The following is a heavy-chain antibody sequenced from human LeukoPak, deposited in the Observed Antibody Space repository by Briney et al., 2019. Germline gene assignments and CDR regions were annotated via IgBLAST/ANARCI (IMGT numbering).Heavy chain of an antibody. CDR3: ARDRRDGYCLGH. CDR1: GFTVSSSY. D-gene: IGHD5-24*01. Sequence: GGSLRLSCTGSGFTVSSSYMSWVRQTPGKGLEWVSVMYSGGTTYYADSVKGRFTISRDSSKNAVNLQMNSLRAEDTAVYYCARDRRDGYCLGHWGQGTLVTVSS. V-gene: IGHV3-66*01. CDR2: MYSGGTT. J-gene: IGHJ4*02.